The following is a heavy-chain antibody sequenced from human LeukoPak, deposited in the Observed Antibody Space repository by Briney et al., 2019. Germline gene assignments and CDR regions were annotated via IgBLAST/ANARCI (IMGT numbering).Heavy chain of an antibody. Sequence: GGSLRLSCAASGFTFSSYSMNWVRQAPGKGLEWVSYISRSSSTIYYADSVKGRFTISRDNAKNSMYLQMNTLRAEDTAVYYCARDPLSSSSFDYWGQGTLVTVSS. D-gene: IGHD6-13*01. CDR1: GFTFSSYS. CDR3: ARDPLSSSSFDY. J-gene: IGHJ4*02. V-gene: IGHV3-48*01. CDR2: ISRSSSTI.